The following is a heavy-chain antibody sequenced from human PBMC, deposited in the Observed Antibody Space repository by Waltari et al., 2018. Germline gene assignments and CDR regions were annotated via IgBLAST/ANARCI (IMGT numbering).Heavy chain of an antibody. CDR2: IDSGGST. CDR3: ASENLYYANAFDI. V-gene: IGHV3-53*01. D-gene: IGHD2-2*01. Sequence: EVQLVESGGGLIQPGGSLRLSCAASGFTVSSNYMSWVRQAPGKGLEWVSVIDSGGSTYYADSVKGRFTISRDNSKNTLYLQMNSLRAEDTAVYYCASENLYYANAFDIWGQGTMVTVSS. CDR1: GFTVSSNY. J-gene: IGHJ3*02.